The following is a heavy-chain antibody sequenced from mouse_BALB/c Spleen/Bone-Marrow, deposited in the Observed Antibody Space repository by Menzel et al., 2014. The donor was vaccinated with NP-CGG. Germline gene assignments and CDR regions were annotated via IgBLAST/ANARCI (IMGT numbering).Heavy chain of an antibody. CDR1: GFSLTGYG. J-gene: IGHJ4*01. Sequence: VQLQQSGPGLVAPSQSLSITCTVSGFSLTGYGVNWVRQPPGKGLEWLGMIWGDGSTDYNSALKSRLSISKENSKSQVFLKMNSLQTDDTARYYCARALYDYDDPYCAMDYWGQGTSVTVSS. CDR2: IWGDGST. D-gene: IGHD2-4*01. V-gene: IGHV2-6-7*01. CDR3: ARALYDYDDPYCAMDY.